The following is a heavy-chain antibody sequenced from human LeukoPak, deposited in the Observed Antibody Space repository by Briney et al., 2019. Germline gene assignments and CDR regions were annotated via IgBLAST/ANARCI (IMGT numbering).Heavy chain of an antibody. CDR3: AKDVTTGYYYFDY. V-gene: IGHV3-23*01. D-gene: IGHD5-12*01. CDR1: GFTFSSYA. J-gene: IGHJ4*02. Sequence: PGGSLRLSCAATGFTFSSYALSWVRQAPGKGLEWVSGIGGSGGSAYYANPVKGRFTITRDNSKNTLYLQMNSLRAEDRAVYYCAKDVTTGYYYFDYWGQGTLVTVSS. CDR2: IGGSGGSA.